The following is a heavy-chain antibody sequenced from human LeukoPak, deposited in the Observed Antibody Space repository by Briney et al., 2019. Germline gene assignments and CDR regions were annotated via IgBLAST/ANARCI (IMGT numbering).Heavy chain of an antibody. CDR3: ASGRSLDAFDI. Sequence: SVKVSCKASGGTFSSYSILWVRPPPGRGREGMGRIIPILGIANYAQKFQGTVTITAHKSPRTAYMELSSLRSEDTAVYYCASGRSLDAFDIWGQGTMVTVSS. CDR2: IIPILGIA. J-gene: IGHJ3*02. V-gene: IGHV1-69*02. CDR1: GGTFSSYS.